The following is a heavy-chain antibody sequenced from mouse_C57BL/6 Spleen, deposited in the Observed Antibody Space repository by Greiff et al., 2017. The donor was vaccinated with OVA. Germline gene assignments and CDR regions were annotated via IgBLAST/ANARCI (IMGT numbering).Heavy chain of an antibody. CDR2: ISDGGSYT. CDR1: GFTFSSYA. CDR3: ARGPDYYGRRDYAMDY. Sequence: DVKLQESGGGLVKPGGSLKLSCAASGFTFSSYAMSWVRQTPEKRLEWVATISDGGSYTYYPDNVKGRFTISRDNAKNNLYLQMSHLKSEDTAMYYCARGPDYYGRRDYAMDYWGQGTSVTVSS. D-gene: IGHD1-1*01. V-gene: IGHV5-4*03. J-gene: IGHJ4*01.